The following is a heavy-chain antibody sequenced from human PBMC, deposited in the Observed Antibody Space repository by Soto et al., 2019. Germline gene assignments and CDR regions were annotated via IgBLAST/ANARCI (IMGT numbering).Heavy chain of an antibody. J-gene: IGHJ5*01. CDR3: ARVQMLYGISKIAGWFDS. CDR1: GLTFSNYG. D-gene: IGHD2-2*02. V-gene: IGHV3-23*01. CDR2: IGGSGITT. Sequence: LRLSCTASGLTFSNYGMTWVRQAPGKGLEWVSTIGGSGITTYYADSVKGRFTISRDNSGNTLNLQMNSLRADDTAVYHCARVQMLYGISKIAGWFDSWGQGTLVTVSS.